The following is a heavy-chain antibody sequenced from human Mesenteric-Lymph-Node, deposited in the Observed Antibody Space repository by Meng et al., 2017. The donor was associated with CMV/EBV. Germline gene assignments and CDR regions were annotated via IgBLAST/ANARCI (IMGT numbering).Heavy chain of an antibody. D-gene: IGHD6-6*01. CDR2: IKQDGSEI. V-gene: IGHV3-7*01. J-gene: IGHJ3*01. CDR1: GFTYNNYW. Sequence: LTGTASGFTYNNYWMSWVRQAPGKGLEWVANIKQDGSEIHSVDSLKGRFSISRDNAKNSLRLQMNSLTADDTAVYYCARIGYSSSAFDFWGQGTMVTVSS. CDR3: ARIGYSSSAFDF.